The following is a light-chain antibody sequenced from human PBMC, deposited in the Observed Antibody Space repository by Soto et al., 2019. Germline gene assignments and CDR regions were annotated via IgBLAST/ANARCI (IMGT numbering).Light chain of an antibody. Sequence: DIQMTQSPSALSAFVGDTVTVTCRASQSITTYLAWYQQKPGKVPQRLIYAASSLQTGVPSRFSGSGSGTDFTLTISCLQSEDFATYYCQQYYSFPPTFGQGTKVDIK. CDR2: AAS. CDR1: QSITTY. V-gene: IGKV1-5*01. CDR3: QQYYSFPPT. J-gene: IGKJ1*01.